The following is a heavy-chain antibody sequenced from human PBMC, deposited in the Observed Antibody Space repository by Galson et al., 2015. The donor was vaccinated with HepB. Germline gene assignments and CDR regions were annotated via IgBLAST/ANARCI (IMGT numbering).Heavy chain of an antibody. J-gene: IGHJ4*02. Sequence: QSGAEVKKPGESLKISCKGSGYSFTSYWIGWVRQMPGKGLGWMGIIYPGDSDTRYSPSFQGQVTISADKSISTAYLQWSSLKASDTAMYYCARQWEGLPYYYDSSGFDYWGQGTLVTVSS. V-gene: IGHV5-51*01. CDR2: IYPGDSDT. D-gene: IGHD3-22*01. CDR1: GYSFTSYW. CDR3: ARQWEGLPYYYDSSGFDY.